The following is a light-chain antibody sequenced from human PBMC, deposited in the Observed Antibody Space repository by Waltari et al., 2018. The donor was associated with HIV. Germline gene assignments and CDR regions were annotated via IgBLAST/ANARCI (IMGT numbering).Light chain of an antibody. CDR2: QAS. J-gene: IGKJ2*01. V-gene: IGKV1-5*03. CDR1: QTVNRW. CDR3: QQYETNPYT. Sequence: DIQMTQSPSTLSPSVGDRVTITCRASQTVNRWLAWFLQRPGKAPKLLIYQASNLQNGVPSRFSGSGSGTEFTLTISSLQPDDSATYYCQQYETNPYTFGQGTKLQIK.